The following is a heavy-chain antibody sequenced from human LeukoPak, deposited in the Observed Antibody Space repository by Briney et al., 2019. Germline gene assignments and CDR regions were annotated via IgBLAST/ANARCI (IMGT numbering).Heavy chain of an antibody. V-gene: IGHV4-4*02. J-gene: IGHJ3*02. CDR1: GGSISSSNW. CDR2: IYHSGST. D-gene: IGHD6-13*01. Sequence: SGTLSLTCAVSGGSISSSNWWSWVRQPPGKGLEWIGEIYHSGSTKYNPSLKTRVTISVDKYKNQFSLKLSSVTAADTAVYYCARHSSNWYFAFDIWGQGTMVTVSS. CDR3: ARHSSNWYFAFDI.